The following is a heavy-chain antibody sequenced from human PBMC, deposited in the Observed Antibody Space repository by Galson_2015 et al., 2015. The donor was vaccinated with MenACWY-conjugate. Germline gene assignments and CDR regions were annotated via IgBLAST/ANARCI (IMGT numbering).Heavy chain of an antibody. J-gene: IGHJ4*02. V-gene: IGHV4-38-2*02. Sequence: ETLSLTCTVSGYSISSGSFWAWIRQTPGKGLDWLGTTHHTGSTHYNPSLEHPCTISLDTSKNQVPLRLNSVTAAESAVYYCTRRVRRLTKPFDSWGQGLLVTVSS. CDR3: TRRVRRLTKPFDS. CDR2: THHTGST. CDR1: GYSISSGSF. D-gene: IGHD3-10*01.